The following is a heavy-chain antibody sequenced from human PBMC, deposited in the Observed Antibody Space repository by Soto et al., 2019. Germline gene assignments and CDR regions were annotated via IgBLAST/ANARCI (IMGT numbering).Heavy chain of an antibody. CDR2: YSGST. Sequence: SETLSLTCTVSGGSISSYYWSWIRQPPGKGLEWIGYYSGSTNYNPSLKSRVTISVDTPKNQFSLKLSSVTAADTVVYYCARVRYFDSSGYYQFDPWGQGTLVTVSS. CDR1: GGSISSYY. V-gene: IGHV4-59*01. J-gene: IGHJ5*02. CDR3: ARVRYFDSSGYYQFDP. D-gene: IGHD3-22*01.